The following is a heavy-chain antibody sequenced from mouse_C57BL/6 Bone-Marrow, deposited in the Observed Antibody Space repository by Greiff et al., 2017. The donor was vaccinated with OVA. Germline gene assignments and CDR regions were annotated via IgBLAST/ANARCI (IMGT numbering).Heavy chain of an antibody. CDR3: TLLFPQFDY. CDR2: IRLKSDNYAT. CDR1: GFTFSNYW. V-gene: IGHV6-3*01. D-gene: IGHD3-2*02. Sequence: EVKLQESGGGLVQPGGSMKLSCVASGFTFSNYWMNWVRQSPEQGLEWVAQIRLKSDNYATHYAESVKGRFTISRDDSKSSVYLQMSNLRAEDTGIYYCTLLFPQFDYWGQGTPLTVSA. J-gene: IGHJ2*01.